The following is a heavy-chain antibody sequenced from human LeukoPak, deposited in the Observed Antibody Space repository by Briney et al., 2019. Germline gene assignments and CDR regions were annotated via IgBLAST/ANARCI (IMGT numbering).Heavy chain of an antibody. J-gene: IGHJ4*02. D-gene: IGHD3-9*01. CDR2: IYYTGST. V-gene: IGHV4-59*01. Sequence: SETLSLTCTVSGGAISSYYWTWFRQPPGKGLEWIGYIYYTGSTNYNPSLDSRVTISVDMSKNQVSLNLKYVTAADTAVYYCARGYFDWFLDNWGRGTLVTVSS. CDR3: ARGYFDWFLDN. CDR1: GGAISSYY.